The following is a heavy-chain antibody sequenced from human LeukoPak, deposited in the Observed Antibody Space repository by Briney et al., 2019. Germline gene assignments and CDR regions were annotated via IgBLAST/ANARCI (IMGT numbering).Heavy chain of an antibody. D-gene: IGHD3-10*01. CDR1: GFTFSSYA. CDR2: ISGSGGST. CDR3: AKAYGSGSYYLDAFDI. Sequence: GGSLRLSCAASGFTFSSYAMSWVRQAPGKGLEWVSAISGSGGSTYYADSVKGRFTISRDNSKNTLYLQMNSLRAEDTALYYCAKAYGSGSYYLDAFDIWGQGTMVTVSS. J-gene: IGHJ3*02. V-gene: IGHV3-23*01.